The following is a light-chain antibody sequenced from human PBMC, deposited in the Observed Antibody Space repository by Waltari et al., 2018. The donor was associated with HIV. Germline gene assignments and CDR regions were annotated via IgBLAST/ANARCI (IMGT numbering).Light chain of an antibody. CDR2: DAS. CDR3: QQSYSSPLT. V-gene: IGKV1-39*01. CDR1: QSVTNQ. J-gene: IGKJ3*01. Sequence: DIQMTQSPSSLSAIVGDSVAITCRASQSVTNQVNWYQQRPGQAPKLLIYDASTLHSGVPFRFRGGGSGTAFTLTITGLQPDDFATYFCQQSYSSPLTFGPGTKV.